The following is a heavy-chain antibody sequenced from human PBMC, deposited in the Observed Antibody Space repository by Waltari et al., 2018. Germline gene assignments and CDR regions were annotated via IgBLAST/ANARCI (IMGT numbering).Heavy chain of an antibody. J-gene: IGHJ4*02. V-gene: IGHV4-39*01. CDR3: ARHGRVVDVVVVVAATLIDY. D-gene: IGHD2-15*01. Sequence: QLQLQESGPGLVKPSETLSLTCTVSGGSIRRSTYYWGWIRQAPGKGLEWIGSIYESGSIYYNPSLNSRVSLSVDTSKNQFSLQLSSVTAADTAVYYCARHGRVVDVVVVVAATLIDYWGQGTLVTVSS. CDR2: IYESGSI. CDR1: GGSIRRSTYY.